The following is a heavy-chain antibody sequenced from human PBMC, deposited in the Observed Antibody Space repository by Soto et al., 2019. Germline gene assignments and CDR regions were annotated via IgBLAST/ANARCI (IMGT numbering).Heavy chain of an antibody. J-gene: IGHJ6*02. CDR1: GVTVIVNL. V-gene: IGHV3-66*01. CDR3: VRENYYYGMDV. Sequence: PGGSLRLSCAASGVTVIVNLMNWVRQGSGKGLEWVSVINSGGSTDYADSVKGRFTISRDISRNTLYLQMNSLRAEDTAVYYCVRENYYYGMDVWGQGTTVTVSS. CDR2: INSGGST.